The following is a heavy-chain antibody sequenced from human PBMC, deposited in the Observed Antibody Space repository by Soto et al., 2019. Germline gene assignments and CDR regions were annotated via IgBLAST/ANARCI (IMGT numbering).Heavy chain of an antibody. J-gene: IGHJ3*02. CDR2: IIPIFGTA. D-gene: IGHD2-15*01. CDR1: GGTFSSYA. V-gene: IGHV1-69*01. CDR3: ARGGYCSGGSCSDAFDI. Sequence: QVPLVQSGAEVKKPGSSVKVSCKASGGTFSSYAISWVRQAPGQGLEWMGGIIPIFGTANYAQKFQGRVTITADESTSRAYMELSSLRSEDTAVDYCARGGYCSGGSCSDAFDIWGQGTMVTVSS.